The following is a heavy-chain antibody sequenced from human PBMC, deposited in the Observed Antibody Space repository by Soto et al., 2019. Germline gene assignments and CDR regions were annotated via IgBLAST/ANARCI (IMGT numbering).Heavy chain of an antibody. CDR3: AAVLLVASGAELRYWFDP. CDR1: GFTFTNSA. V-gene: IGHV1-58*02. J-gene: IGHJ5*02. Sequence: GAAVKVSCKACGFTFTNSAMQWVRQARGQRREWIGWIVVGRGKTNYAQKFQERVTITRDMSTSTAYMELSSLRSAATAVYYCAAVLLVASGAELRYWFDPSGQGTLVTVSS. CDR2: IVVGRGKT. D-gene: IGHD3-9*01.